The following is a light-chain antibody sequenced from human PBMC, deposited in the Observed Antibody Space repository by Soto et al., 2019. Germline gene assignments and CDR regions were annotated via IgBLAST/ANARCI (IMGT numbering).Light chain of an antibody. V-gene: IGKV4-1*01. CDR2: WAS. J-gene: IGKJ2*01. CDR1: QSVLYSSTNKNY. CDR3: HQFYNTPRP. Sequence: DIVMTQSPDSLAVSLGERATINCKTSQSVLYSSTNKNYLAWYQQKPGQPPKLLIYWASTRESGVPDRFSGSGSGTDFTLTISSLQAEDVAVYYCHQFYNTPRPFGQGTKLEIK.